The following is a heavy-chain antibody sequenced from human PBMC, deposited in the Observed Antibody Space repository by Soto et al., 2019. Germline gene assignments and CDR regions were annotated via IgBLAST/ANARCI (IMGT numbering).Heavy chain of an antibody. CDR1: GFTFSSYS. V-gene: IGHV3-21*01. CDR2: ISSSSSYI. J-gene: IGHJ3*01. CDR3: ARDGYSGSYPGAFDV. D-gene: IGHD1-26*01. Sequence: GGSLRLSCAASGFTFSSYSMNWVRQAPGKGLEWVSSISSSSSYIYYADSVKGRFTISRDNAKNSLYLQMNSLRAEDTAVYYCARDGYSGSYPGAFDVWGQGTMVTVSS.